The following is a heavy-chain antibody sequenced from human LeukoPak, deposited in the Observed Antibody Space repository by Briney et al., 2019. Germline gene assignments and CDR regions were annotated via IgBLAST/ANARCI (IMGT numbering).Heavy chain of an antibody. Sequence: PGGSLRLSCAASGLTFSRSAMSWVRQPPGKGLEWVSVISDSGANTYYADSVKGRFTISRDSSKNTLFLQMNSLRTEDTAVYYCVKYYRGPVHYYFDYWGQGNLVTVSS. CDR2: ISDSGANT. CDR3: VKYYRGPVHYYFDY. D-gene: IGHD3-16*02. J-gene: IGHJ4*02. CDR1: GLTFSRSA. V-gene: IGHV3-23*01.